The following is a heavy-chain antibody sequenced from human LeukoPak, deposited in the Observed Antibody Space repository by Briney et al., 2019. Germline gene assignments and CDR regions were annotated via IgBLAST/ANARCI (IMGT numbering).Heavy chain of an antibody. CDR3: ARHDRMDV. Sequence: PSETLSLTCTVSGGSISSSSYYWGWIRQPPGKGLEWIGSIYYSGSTNYNPSLKSRVTISVDTSKNQFSLKLSSVTAADTAVYYCARHDRMDVWGQGTTVTVSS. CDR2: IYYSGST. V-gene: IGHV4-39*01. CDR1: GGSISSSSYY. J-gene: IGHJ6*02.